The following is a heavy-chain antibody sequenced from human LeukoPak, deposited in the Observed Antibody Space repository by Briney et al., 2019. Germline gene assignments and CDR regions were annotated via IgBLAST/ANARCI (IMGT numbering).Heavy chain of an antibody. CDR2: IYWDDDE. J-gene: IGHJ5*02. CDR1: GFSLTTRGVG. CDR3: AHRMGMGGFDP. D-gene: IGHD3-16*01. V-gene: IGHV2-5*02. Sequence: ESGPTLVKPTQTLTLTCTFSGFSLTTRGVGVGWIRQSPGKALKWLALIYWDDDERYSPSLKNRPTITRDTSKNQVVLTMTNMDPVDTATYYCAHRMGMGGFDPWGQGTLVTVSS.